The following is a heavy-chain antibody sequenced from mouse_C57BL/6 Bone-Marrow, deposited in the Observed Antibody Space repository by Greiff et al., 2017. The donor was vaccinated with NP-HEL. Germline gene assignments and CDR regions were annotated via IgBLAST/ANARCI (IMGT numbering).Heavy chain of an antibody. V-gene: IGHV1-69*01. CDR2: IDPSDSYT. D-gene: IGHD2-4*01. CDR1: GYTFTSYW. CDR3: ARWRDYLYFDY. Sequence: VQLQQPGAELVMPGASVKLSCKASGYTFTSYWMHWVKQRPGQGLEWIGEIDPSDSYTNYNQKFKGKSTLTVDKSSSTAYMQLSSLTSEDSAVYYCARWRDYLYFDYWGQGTTLTVSS. J-gene: IGHJ2*01.